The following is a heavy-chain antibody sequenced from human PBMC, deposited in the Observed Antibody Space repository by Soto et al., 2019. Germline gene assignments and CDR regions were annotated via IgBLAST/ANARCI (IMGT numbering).Heavy chain of an antibody. CDR3: ASGIAADQHGIDV. CDR2: IDPSNSYT. J-gene: IGHJ6*02. Sequence: GESLKISCKGSGYKFNSYWISWVRQMPGKGLEWMGRIDPSNSYTNYSPSFQGHVTISADKSISTAYLQWSSLKASDTVMYYCASGIAADQHGIDVWGQGTTVTVSS. CDR1: GYKFNSYW. D-gene: IGHD6-13*01. V-gene: IGHV5-10-1*01.